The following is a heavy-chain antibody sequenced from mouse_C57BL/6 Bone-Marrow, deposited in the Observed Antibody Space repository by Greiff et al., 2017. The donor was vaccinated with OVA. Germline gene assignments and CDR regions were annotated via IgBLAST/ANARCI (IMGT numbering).Heavy chain of an antibody. D-gene: IGHD2-10*02. J-gene: IGHJ2*01. CDR2: INPSTGGT. V-gene: IGHV1-42*01. Sequence: VHVKQSGPELVKPGASVKISCKASGYSFTGYYMNWVKQSPEKSLEWIGEINPSTGGTTYNQKFKAKATLTVDKSSSTAYMQLKSLTSEDSAVYYCARYGNPYYFDYWGQGTTLTVSS. CDR1: GYSFTGYY. CDR3: ARYGNPYYFDY.